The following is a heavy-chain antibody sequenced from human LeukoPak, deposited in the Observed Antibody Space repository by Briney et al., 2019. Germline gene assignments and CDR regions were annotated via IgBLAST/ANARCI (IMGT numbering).Heavy chain of an antibody. CDR2: IDWNGAST. CDR3: ARDGVGKGDY. V-gene: IGHV3-20*04. D-gene: IGHD2-8*01. J-gene: IGHJ4*02. Sequence: GGSLRLSCAASGFTFDDFAMSWVRQAPGKGLEWVSAIDWNGASTGYADSVKGRFTVSRDNAKNSLYLQMNGLRAEDTALYYRARDGVGKGDYWGQGTLVTVSS. CDR1: GFTFDDFA.